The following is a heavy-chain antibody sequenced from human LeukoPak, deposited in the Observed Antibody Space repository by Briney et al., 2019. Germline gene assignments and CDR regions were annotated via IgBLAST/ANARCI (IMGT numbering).Heavy chain of an antibody. V-gene: IGHV3-30*02. D-gene: IGHD2-15*01. CDR3: AKGGGASHNWFDP. CDR2: IRNDGSNE. CDR1: GFTFSDYG. J-gene: IGHJ5*02. Sequence: PGGSLRLSCAASGFTFSDYGMHWVRQAPGKGLEWVAFIRNDGSNEYYPDSVKGRFTISRDNPRNALYLQMNSLRPEDTAVYYCAKGGGASHNWFDPWGQGTLVTVSS.